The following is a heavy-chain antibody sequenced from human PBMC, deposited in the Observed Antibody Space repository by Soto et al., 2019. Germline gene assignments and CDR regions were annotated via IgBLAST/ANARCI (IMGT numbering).Heavy chain of an antibody. CDR2: INAGNGNT. J-gene: IGHJ4*02. CDR3: ARGSGYYYWDDY. CDR1: GYTLTSYA. Sequence: ASVKVSCKASGYTLTSYAMHWVRQAPGQRLEWMGWINAGNGNTKYSQKFQGRVTITRDTSASTAYMELSSLRSEDTAMYYCARGSGYYYWDDYWGQGTLVTVSS. D-gene: IGHD3-22*01. V-gene: IGHV1-3*01.